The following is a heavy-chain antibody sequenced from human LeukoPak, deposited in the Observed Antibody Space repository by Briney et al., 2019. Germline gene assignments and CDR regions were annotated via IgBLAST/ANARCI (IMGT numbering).Heavy chain of an antibody. D-gene: IGHD3-10*01. CDR2: ISSSSSYI. J-gene: IGHJ4*02. Sequence: GGSLRLSCAASGFTFSSYSMNWVRQAPGKGLEWVSSISSSSSYIYYADSEKGRFTISRDNAKNSLYLQMNSLRAEDTAVYYCARDGTYCYGSGSYSFDYWGQGTLVTVSS. CDR3: ARDGTYCYGSGSYSFDY. V-gene: IGHV3-21*01. CDR1: GFTFSSYS.